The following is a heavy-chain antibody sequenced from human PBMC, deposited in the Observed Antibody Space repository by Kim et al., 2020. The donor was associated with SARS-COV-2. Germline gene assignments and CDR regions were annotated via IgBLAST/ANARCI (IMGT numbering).Heavy chain of an antibody. V-gene: IGHV4-39*01. CDR2: VYYSGST. J-gene: IGHJ5*01. CDR3: AIPAMTVIGGSGWFD. CDR1: GGSISRSNSH. D-gene: IGHD2-15*01. Sequence: SETLSLTCTVSGGSISRSNSHWGWIRQPPGKGLEWIGSVYYSGSTFYNPSNKRRVTISVDTYENQLLLQLTSVAAADTAVYYCAIPAMTVIGGSGWFD.